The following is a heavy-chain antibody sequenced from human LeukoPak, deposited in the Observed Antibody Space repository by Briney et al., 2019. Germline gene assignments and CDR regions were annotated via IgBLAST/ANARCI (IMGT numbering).Heavy chain of an antibody. V-gene: IGHV1-46*01. CDR1: GYTFTSYF. J-gene: IGHJ4*02. CDR2: VNPSGGST. Sequence: ASVKVSCKASGYTFTSYFMHWVRQAPGQGLEWMGLVNPSGGSTNYAQKFQGRVTMTRDMSTSTVFMELDSLRSDDTAVYYCARGVRAVAGPDYWGQGTLVTVSS. CDR3: ARGVRAVAGPDY. D-gene: IGHD6-19*01.